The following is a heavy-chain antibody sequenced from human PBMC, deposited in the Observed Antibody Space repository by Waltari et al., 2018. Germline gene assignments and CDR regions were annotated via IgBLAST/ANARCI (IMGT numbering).Heavy chain of an antibody. V-gene: IGHV4-30-4*01. Sequence: QVQLQASGPGLVKPSQTLSLTCTVSGGSVADTTYYWSWFCPPPGKGLEWIGYSCYLYDTHYSPSLKTRATISIDASKNQFSLMLNSVTAADTAIYFCAREVKEVADSDAFDIWGQGTAVTVS. CDR3: AREVKEVADSDAFDI. D-gene: IGHD6-19*01. J-gene: IGHJ3*02. CDR1: GGSVADTTYY. CDR2: SCYLYDT.